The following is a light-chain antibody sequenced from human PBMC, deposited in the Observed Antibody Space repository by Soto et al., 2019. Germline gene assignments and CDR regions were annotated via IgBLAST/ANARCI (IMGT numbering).Light chain of an antibody. J-gene: IGKJ1*01. CDR3: QQRSNWPVT. Sequence: EIVLTQSPATLSLSPGERATLSCWASQSVSTYLAWYQQKPGQAPRLLIYDASSRATGIPARFSGSGSGTEFTLTISSLEPEDFAVYYCQQRSNWPVTVGQGTRVEIK. CDR2: DAS. V-gene: IGKV3-11*01. CDR1: QSVSTY.